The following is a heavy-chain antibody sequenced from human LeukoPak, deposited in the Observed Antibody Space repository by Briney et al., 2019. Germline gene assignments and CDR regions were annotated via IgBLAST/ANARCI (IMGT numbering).Heavy chain of an antibody. CDR1: GGTFSSYA. Sequence: GSSVKVSCKASGGTFSSYAIRWVRQAPGQGLEWMGGIIPIFGTANYAQKFQGRVTITTDESTSTAYMELSSLRAEDTAVYYCARVATMSRGFDYWGQGTLVTVSS. CDR3: ARVATMSRGFDY. V-gene: IGHV1-69*05. CDR2: IIPIFGTA. D-gene: IGHD5-12*01. J-gene: IGHJ4*02.